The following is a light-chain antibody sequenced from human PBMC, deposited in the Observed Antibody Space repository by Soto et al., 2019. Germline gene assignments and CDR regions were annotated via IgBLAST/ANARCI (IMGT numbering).Light chain of an antibody. V-gene: IGLV1-47*01. CDR1: RSNIGRFW. J-gene: IGLJ2*01. CDR2: RND. CDR3: ATWDDSLSCVA. Sequence: QSVLIQPPSASGTPGQRVTISCSGGRSNIGRFWMYWYHQVPGLAPKLLILRNDQRPPGVPDRFSASKSGTSASLVISGLRSEYEGDYYCATWDDSLSCVAFGGGTKLTVL.